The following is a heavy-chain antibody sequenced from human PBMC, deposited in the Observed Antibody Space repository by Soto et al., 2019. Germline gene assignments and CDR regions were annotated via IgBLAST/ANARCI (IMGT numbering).Heavy chain of an antibody. D-gene: IGHD1-26*01. J-gene: IGHJ4*02. V-gene: IGHV3-33*01. CDR3: ARDSRSSNFDY. CDR1: GFTFSSYG. CDR2: IWDDGSNK. Sequence: PGGSLRLSCAASGFTFSSYGMHWVRQAPGKGLEWVAVIWDDGSNKYYADSVKGRFTISRDSSKNTLYLQMNSLRAEDTAVYYCARDSRSSNFDYWGQGTLVTVSS.